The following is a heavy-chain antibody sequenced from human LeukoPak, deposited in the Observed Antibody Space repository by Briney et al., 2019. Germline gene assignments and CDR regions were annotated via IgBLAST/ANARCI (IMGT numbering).Heavy chain of an antibody. CDR1: GGSIRSSSYY. V-gene: IGHV4-39*07. CDR3: ARVWELPYFDY. CDR2: IFSSGST. D-gene: IGHD1-26*01. Sequence: PSETLSLTCSVSGGSIRSSSYYWGWIRQPPGKGLEWIGSIFSSGSTYYNPSLKSRVTISVDTSKNQISLKLSSVTAADTAVYYCARVWELPYFDYWGPGTLVTVSS. J-gene: IGHJ4*02.